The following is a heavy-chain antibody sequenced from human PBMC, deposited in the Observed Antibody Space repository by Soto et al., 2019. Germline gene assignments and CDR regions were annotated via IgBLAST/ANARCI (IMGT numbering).Heavy chain of an antibody. Sequence: PSETLSLTCTVSGGSISSYYWSWIRRPPGKGLEWIGYTYYSGNTNYNPSLKSRVTISVDTSKNQFSLKLSSVTAADTAVYYCGRGEVDRYNWNYGIDYWGQGTLVTVSS. CDR3: GRGEVDRYNWNYGIDY. D-gene: IGHD1-7*01. V-gene: IGHV4-59*01. CDR2: TYYSGNT. J-gene: IGHJ4*02. CDR1: GGSISSYY.